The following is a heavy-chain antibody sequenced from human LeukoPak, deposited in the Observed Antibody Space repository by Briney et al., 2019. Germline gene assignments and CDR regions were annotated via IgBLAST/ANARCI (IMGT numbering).Heavy chain of an antibody. D-gene: IGHD2-15*01. V-gene: IGHV4-39*07. CDR1: GGSISSSSYY. J-gene: IGHJ4*02. CDR2: IYYSGST. CDR3: ASLVVAANFDY. Sequence: SETLSLTCTVSGGSISSSSYYWGWIRQPPGKGLEWFGSIYYSGSTYYNPSLKSRVTISVDTSKNQFSLKLSSVTAADTAVYYCASLVVAANFDYWGQGTLVTVSS.